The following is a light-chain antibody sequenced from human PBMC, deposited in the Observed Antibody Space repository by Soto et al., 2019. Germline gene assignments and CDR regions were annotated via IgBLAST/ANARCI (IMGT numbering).Light chain of an antibody. Sequence: DIQMTQSPASLSASVGDRVAITCRASQPISSYLNWYQHKPGKAPTLLIYAASNLQGGVPSRFSGSGSGTNFTHGISSLELEDFATYYCQQTRRAPRTFGPGTKLEIK. CDR3: QQTRRAPRT. J-gene: IGKJ2*01. CDR2: AAS. V-gene: IGKV1-39*01. CDR1: QPISSY.